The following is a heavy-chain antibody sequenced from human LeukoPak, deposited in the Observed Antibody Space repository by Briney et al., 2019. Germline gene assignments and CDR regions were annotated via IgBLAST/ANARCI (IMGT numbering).Heavy chain of an antibody. V-gene: IGHV3-23*01. CDR1: GFTFSNYG. J-gene: IGHJ6*03. CDR3: ARDPLTLYNYYMDV. CDR2: ISSSGGST. Sequence: GGSLRLSCAASGFTFSNYGMSWVRQAPGKGLEWVSGISSSGGSTYYADSVEGRFTISRDNSKNTLYLQMNSLRAEDTAVYYCARDPLTLYNYYMDVWGKGTTVTVSS. D-gene: IGHD3-9*01.